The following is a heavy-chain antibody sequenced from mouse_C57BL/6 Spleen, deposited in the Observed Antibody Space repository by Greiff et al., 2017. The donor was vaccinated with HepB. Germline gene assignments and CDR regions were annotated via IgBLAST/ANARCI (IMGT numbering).Heavy chain of an antibody. V-gene: IGHV1-61*01. J-gene: IGHJ4*01. D-gene: IGHD2-5*01. CDR1: GYTFTSYW. Sequence: QVQLQQPGAELVRPGSSVKLSCKASGYTFTSYWMDWVKQRPGQGLEWIGNIYPSDSETHYNQKFKDKATLTVDKSSSTAYMQLSSLTSEDSAVYYCARRDSNYEGDYYAMDYWGQGTSVTVSS. CDR3: ARRDSNYEGDYYAMDY. CDR2: IYPSDSET.